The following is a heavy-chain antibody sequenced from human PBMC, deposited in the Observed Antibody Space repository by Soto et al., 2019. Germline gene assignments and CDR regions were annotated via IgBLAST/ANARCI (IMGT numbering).Heavy chain of an antibody. Sequence: EVHLLESGGGLVQPGGSLRLSCAASGFTFTSYAMSWVRQAAGKGLEWASTLSGSGDSTYYADSVKGRFIISRDNLKNTLHLQMNSLRADDTAVYYCAKGSSWDNYFYYGLDVWGQGTTVTVSS. V-gene: IGHV3-23*01. J-gene: IGHJ6*02. CDR2: LSGSGDST. D-gene: IGHD6-13*01. CDR3: AKGSSWDNYFYYGLDV. CDR1: GFTFTSYA.